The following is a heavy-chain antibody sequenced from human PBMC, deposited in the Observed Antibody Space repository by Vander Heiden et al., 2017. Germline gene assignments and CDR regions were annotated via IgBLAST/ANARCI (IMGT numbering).Heavy chain of an antibody. CDR1: GLTFTTYA. V-gene: IGHV3-23*01. Sequence: EVQLLESGGGLVQPGGSLRLSCAASGLTFTTYAMGWVRQAPGKGLEWLSVISGSGDRTYYADSVKGRFTISRDNSKNTLSLQLNSLRAEDTALYYCTKDLYGWSFDCWGQGTLVTVSS. CDR2: ISGSGDRT. D-gene: IGHD3-10*01. CDR3: TKDLYGWSFDC. J-gene: IGHJ4*02.